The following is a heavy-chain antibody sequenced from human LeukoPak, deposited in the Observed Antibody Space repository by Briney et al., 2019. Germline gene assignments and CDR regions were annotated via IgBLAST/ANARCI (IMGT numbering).Heavy chain of an antibody. CDR2: ISYDGSNK. J-gene: IGHJ4*01. V-gene: IGHV3-30-3*01. CDR1: GFIFSGYA. D-gene: IGHD3-10*02. Sequence: GRSLCLSCAASGFIFSGYAMHWVRQAPGKGLEWVAVISYDGSNKYYADSVRGRFTLSRDNSKTTLYVQMNSLRAEDTAVYYCARSDVSLRDFDYWGHGTLVTVSS. CDR3: ARSDVSLRDFDY.